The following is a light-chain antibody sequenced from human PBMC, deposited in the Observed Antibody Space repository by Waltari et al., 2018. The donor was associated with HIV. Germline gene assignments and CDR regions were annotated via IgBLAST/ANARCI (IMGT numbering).Light chain of an antibody. CDR3: QSYDSSLSGWV. CDR1: SSNIGSGYA. J-gene: IGLJ3*02. Sequence: QSVLTQPPSVSGAPGQRVSISCSGGSSNIGSGYAVHWYQQFPGRAPKVLIYANTNRPSGVPDRFSGSKSGYSASLVITGLQAEDDADYYCQSYDSSLSGWVFGGGTKLTVL. V-gene: IGLV1-40*01. CDR2: ANT.